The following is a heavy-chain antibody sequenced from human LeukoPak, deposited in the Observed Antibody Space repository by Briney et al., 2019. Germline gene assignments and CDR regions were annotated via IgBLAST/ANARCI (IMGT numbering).Heavy chain of an antibody. Sequence: ASVKVSCKASGYTFTIYEFNWVRQAPGQGLEWLGYISPDTGNTGYAQKFQGRVTMTRDTSISTTYMELSSLTSEDTAVYYCARDLISSGRYGVDYWGQGTLVNVSS. CDR3: ARDLISSGRYGVDY. V-gene: IGHV1-8*01. CDR1: GYTFTIYE. CDR2: ISPDTGNT. J-gene: IGHJ4*02. D-gene: IGHD6-19*01.